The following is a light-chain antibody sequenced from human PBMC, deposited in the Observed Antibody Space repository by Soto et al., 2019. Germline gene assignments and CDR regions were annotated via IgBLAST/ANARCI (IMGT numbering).Light chain of an antibody. Sequence: DSVMPQSPLYLPVTPGEPASISCRSSHSLLHSSGHTYLDWYVQTPGQSPQLLIYWGSNRASGVPDRFGGSGSGPDFTLKINRVEAEDFGGYYFMQGQQIPVTFGQGTRLEIK. CDR1: HSLLHSSGHTY. CDR3: MQGQQIPVT. J-gene: IGKJ5*01. CDR2: WGS. V-gene: IGKV2-28*01.